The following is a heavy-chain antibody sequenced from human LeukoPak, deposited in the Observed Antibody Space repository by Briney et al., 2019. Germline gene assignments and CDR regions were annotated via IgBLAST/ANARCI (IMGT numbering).Heavy chain of an antibody. CDR1: GFTFSSYG. Sequence: PGGSLRLSCAASGFTFSSYGMHCVRQAPGKGLEWVAVIWYDGSNKYYADSVKGRFTISRDNSKNTVYLQMNSLRAEDTAVFYCARSRYSNSWLFDYWGQGTLVTVSS. J-gene: IGHJ4*02. CDR3: ARSRYSNSWLFDY. CDR2: IWYDGSNK. D-gene: IGHD6-13*01. V-gene: IGHV3-33*03.